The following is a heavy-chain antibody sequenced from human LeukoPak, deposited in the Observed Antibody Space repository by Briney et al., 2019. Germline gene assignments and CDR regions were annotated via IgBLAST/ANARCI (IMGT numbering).Heavy chain of an antibody. CDR2: IYYSGST. D-gene: IGHD6-13*01. CDR1: GGSISSGDYY. CDR3: ARGGIAAAGYYYYYGMDV. V-gene: IGHV4-30-4*01. Sequence: TSQTLSLTCTVSGGSISSGDYYWSWIRQPPGKGLEWIGYIYYSGSTYYNPSLKSRVTISVDTSKNQFSLKLSSVTAADTAVYYCARGGIAAAGYYYYYGMDVWGQGTTVTVSS. J-gene: IGHJ6*02.